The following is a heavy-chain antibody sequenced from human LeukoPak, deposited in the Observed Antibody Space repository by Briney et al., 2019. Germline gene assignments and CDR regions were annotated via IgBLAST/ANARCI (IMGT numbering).Heavy chain of an antibody. V-gene: IGHV1-2*02. CDR2: INPKIGVT. CDR3: AREGNPGTFDY. CDR1: GYTFTGYY. J-gene: IGHJ4*02. Sequence: GSVRVSCKASGYTFTGYYIHRVRQAPGQGLEWMGWINPKIGVTNYAQKFQGRVTMTSETSISTAYMELSRLRSDDTAVYYCAREGNPGTFDYLGQGTLVTVSS. D-gene: IGHD2/OR15-2a*01.